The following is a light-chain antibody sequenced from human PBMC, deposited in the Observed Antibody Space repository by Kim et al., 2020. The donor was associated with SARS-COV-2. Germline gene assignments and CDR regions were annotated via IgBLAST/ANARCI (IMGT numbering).Light chain of an antibody. CDR1: KLGEKY. J-gene: IGLJ2*01. CDR3: QACDSSTGVV. CDR2: QDS. V-gene: IGLV3-1*01. Sequence: SYELTQPPSVSVSPGQTASITCSGDKLGEKYACWYQQKPGQSPVLVIYQDSKRPSGIPQRFSGSNSGNTATLTISGAQAMDEADYYCQACDSSTGVVFGGGTQLTVL.